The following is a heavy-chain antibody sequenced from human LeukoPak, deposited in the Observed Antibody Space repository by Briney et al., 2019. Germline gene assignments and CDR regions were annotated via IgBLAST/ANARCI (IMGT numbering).Heavy chain of an antibody. CDR1: GFTFSSYG. CDR3: ARDGEIYKWNCDY. Sequence: GGSLRLSCAASGFTFSSYGMHWVRQAPGKGLEWVAVISYDGSNKYYADSVKGRFTISRDNSKNTVYLQMNSLRVEDTAMYYCARDGEIYKWNCDYWGQGTLVTVSS. D-gene: IGHD1-20*01. J-gene: IGHJ4*02. V-gene: IGHV3-30*03. CDR2: ISYDGSNK.